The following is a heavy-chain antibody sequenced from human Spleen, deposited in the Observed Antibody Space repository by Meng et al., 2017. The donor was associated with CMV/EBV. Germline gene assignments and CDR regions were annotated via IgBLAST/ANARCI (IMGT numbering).Heavy chain of an antibody. D-gene: IGHD4-23*01. Sequence: GGSLRRSCAASGFTNNDHDMHWVRQGTGKSLEWVSCIGSAGDTYYSDSVKGRFTLSRDSAMNSLHLQMNSLRAGDTAVYYCARESGGYGMDVWGQGTTVTVSS. V-gene: IGHV3-13*01. CDR1: GFTNNDHD. J-gene: IGHJ6*02. CDR3: ARESGGYGMDV. CDR2: IGSAGDT.